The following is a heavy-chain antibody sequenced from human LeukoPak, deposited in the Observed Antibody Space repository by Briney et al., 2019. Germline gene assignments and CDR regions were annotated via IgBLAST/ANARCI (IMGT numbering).Heavy chain of an antibody. CDR2: MNYDGSFI. J-gene: IGHJ4*02. Sequence: GGSLRLSCTASGFTFSTYGMHWVRQAPGKGLEWVAVMNYDGSFIKYADSVRGRFTISRDNSKNTLYLQMNSLRVEDTAVYSCARDDDSSGNLLDYWGQGTLVTASA. CDR1: GFTFSTYG. D-gene: IGHD3-22*01. CDR3: ARDDDSSGNLLDY. V-gene: IGHV3-33*01.